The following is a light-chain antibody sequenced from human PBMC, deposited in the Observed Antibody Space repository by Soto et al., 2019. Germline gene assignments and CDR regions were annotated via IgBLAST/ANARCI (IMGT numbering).Light chain of an antibody. CDR2: GAS. J-gene: IGKJ2*01. CDR3: QHYGSSSYT. V-gene: IGKV3-20*01. CDR1: QSVSSSH. Sequence: EIVLTQSPDTLSLSPGERATLSCRASQSVSSSHLAWYQQKPGQAPRLVIFGASSRATGIPDRFSGSGSGTDFIPTISRLEPEDFAVDYCQHYGSSSYTFGQGTKLEIK.